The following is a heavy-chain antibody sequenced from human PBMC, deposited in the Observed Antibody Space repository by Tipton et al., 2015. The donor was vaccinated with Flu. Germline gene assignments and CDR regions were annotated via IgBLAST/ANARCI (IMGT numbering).Heavy chain of an antibody. CDR1: GGSISSYY. CDR2: IYYSGST. J-gene: IGHJ5*02. Sequence: TLSLTCTVSGGSISSYYWSWIRQPPGKGLEWIGYIYYSGSTNYNPSLKSRVTISVDTSKNQFSLKLSSVTAADTAVYYCARRYCSSTSCQIDWFDPWGQGTLVTVSS. V-gene: IGHV4-59*01. CDR3: ARRYCSSTSCQIDWFDP. D-gene: IGHD2-2*01.